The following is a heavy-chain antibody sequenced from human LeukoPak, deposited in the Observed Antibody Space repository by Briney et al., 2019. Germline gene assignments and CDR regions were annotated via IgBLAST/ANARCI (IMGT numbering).Heavy chain of an antibody. CDR2: MNPNSGNT. Sequence: ASVKVSCKASGYTFTSYDINWVRQATGQGLEWMGWMNPNSGNTGYAQKFQGRVTMTRNTSISTAYMELSRLRSDDTAVYYCARGPSTMIVVVSPLDYWGQGTLVTVSS. V-gene: IGHV1-8*01. D-gene: IGHD3-22*01. J-gene: IGHJ4*02. CDR1: GYTFTSYD. CDR3: ARGPSTMIVVVSPLDY.